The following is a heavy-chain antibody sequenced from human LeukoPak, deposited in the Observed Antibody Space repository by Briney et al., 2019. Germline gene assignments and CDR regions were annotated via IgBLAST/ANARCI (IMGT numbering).Heavy chain of an antibody. J-gene: IGHJ6*03. CDR2: INWNGGST. V-gene: IGHV3-20*04. CDR3: ARQAYSNYYYYYMDV. Sequence: GGSLRLSCAASGFTFDDYGMSWVRQAPGKGLEWVSGINWNGGSTGYADSVKGRFTISRDNAKNSLYLQMNSLRAEDTALYYCARQAYSNYYYYYMDVWGKGTTVTVSS. CDR1: GFTFDDYG. D-gene: IGHD4-11*01.